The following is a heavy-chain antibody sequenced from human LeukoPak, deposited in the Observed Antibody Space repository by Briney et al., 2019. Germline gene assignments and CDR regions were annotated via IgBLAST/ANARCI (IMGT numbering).Heavy chain of an antibody. CDR3: ARGHYGGGGYYFYMDV. Sequence: GASVKVSCKASGYTFPTYYIQWVRQAPGQGLEWMGIINPTVNTTSYAQKFQGRVTMTRDTSTSTVYMELSSLRYEDTAVYYCARGHYGGGGYYFYMDVWGKGTTVIVSS. CDR1: GYTFPTYY. D-gene: IGHD4-23*01. CDR2: INPTVNTT. V-gene: IGHV1-46*01. J-gene: IGHJ6*03.